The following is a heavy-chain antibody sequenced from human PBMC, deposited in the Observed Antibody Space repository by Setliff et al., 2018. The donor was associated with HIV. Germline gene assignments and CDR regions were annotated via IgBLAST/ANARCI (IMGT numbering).Heavy chain of an antibody. V-gene: IGHV4-61*01. J-gene: IGHJ4*02. CDR1: GGSVSTGNYY. Sequence: SETLSLTCTVSGGSVSTGNYYWNWIRLPPGKGLEWIGRIYTSGSTNYNPSLKSRVTMSVDTSKNQFSLKLSSVTAADTAVYYCARGHSSGWYDYYFDYWGQGTLVTVSS. D-gene: IGHD6-19*01. CDR3: ARGHSSGWYDYYFDY. CDR2: IYTSGST.